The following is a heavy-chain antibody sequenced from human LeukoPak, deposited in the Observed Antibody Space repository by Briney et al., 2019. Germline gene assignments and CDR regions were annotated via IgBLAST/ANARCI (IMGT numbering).Heavy chain of an antibody. CDR3: VRDFNLAFDY. D-gene: IGHD1-20*01. J-gene: IGHJ4*02. V-gene: IGHV6-1*01. CDR1: GDSVTSKSVS. Sequence: SQTLSLTCAISGDSVTSKSVSWNWVRQSPSRGLEYLGRTRYRSTWNTFYSLSVQGRITINADTSRNQVSLRLNSVTPEDTALYYCVRDFNLAFDYWGQGTLVTVSS. CDR2: TRYRSTWNT.